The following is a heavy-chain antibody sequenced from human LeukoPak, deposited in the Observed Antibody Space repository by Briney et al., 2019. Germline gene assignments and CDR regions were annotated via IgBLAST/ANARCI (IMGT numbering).Heavy chain of an antibody. CDR1: GFTFTTYW. Sequence: GSLRLSCAASGFTFTTYWMHWVRQAPGKGLVWVSHINSDGSITSYADSVKGRFTISRDNAENTLYLQMNSLRAEDTAVYYCARDAVDTANAVWGQGTTVTVSS. CDR3: ARDAVDTANAV. D-gene: IGHD5-18*01. CDR2: INSDGSIT. V-gene: IGHV3-74*01. J-gene: IGHJ6*02.